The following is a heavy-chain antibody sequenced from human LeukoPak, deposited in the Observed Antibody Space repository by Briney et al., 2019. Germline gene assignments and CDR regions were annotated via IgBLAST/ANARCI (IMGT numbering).Heavy chain of an antibody. D-gene: IGHD3-22*01. CDR1: GFTFSSYG. CDR3: AKESYYYDSSGWTEPGF. CDR2: ISYDGSNK. J-gene: IGHJ4*02. V-gene: IGHV3-30*18. Sequence: GGSLRLSCAASGFTFSSYGMHWVRQAPGKGLEWVAVISYDGSNKYYADSVKGRFTISRDNSKNTLYLQMNSLRAEDTAVYYCAKESYYYDSSGWTEPGFWGQGTLVTVSS.